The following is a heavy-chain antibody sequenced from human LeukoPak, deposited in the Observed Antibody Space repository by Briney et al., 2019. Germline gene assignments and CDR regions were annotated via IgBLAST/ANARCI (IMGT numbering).Heavy chain of an antibody. Sequence: PGESLKISCKGSGFTFTNYWIAWVRQMPGKGLEWMGIIYPGDSATKYSPSFQGQVTISADKSISTAYLQWSSLKASDTAMYYCARPRGTGTSEKAFDIWGQGTLVTVSS. CDR3: ARPRGTGTSEKAFDI. CDR2: IYPGDSAT. D-gene: IGHD4-23*01. CDR1: GFTFTNYW. V-gene: IGHV5-51*01. J-gene: IGHJ3*02.